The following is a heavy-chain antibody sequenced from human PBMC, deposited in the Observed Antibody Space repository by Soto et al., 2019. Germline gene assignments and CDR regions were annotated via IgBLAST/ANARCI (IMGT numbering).Heavy chain of an antibody. CDR2: IWYDGSNK. V-gene: IGHV3-33*01. Sequence: PGGSLRLSCAASGFTFSSYGMHWVRQAPGKGLEWVAVIWYDGSNKYYADSVKGRFTISRDNSKNTLYLQMNSLRAEDTAVYYCARDNRDQYYDFWSGYSVHYGMDVWGQGTTVTVSS. CDR3: ARDNRDQYYDFWSGYSVHYGMDV. CDR1: GFTFSSYG. D-gene: IGHD3-3*01. J-gene: IGHJ6*02.